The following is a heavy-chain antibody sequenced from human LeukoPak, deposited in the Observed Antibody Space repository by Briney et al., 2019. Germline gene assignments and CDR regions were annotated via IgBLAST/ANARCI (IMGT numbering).Heavy chain of an antibody. J-gene: IGHJ4*02. V-gene: IGHV3-7*01. CDR2: IKQDGSDK. CDR3: ARHYSSGWHGDLIDF. Sequence: TGGSLRLSCAVSGFTFSSRLMHWVRQAPGKGLEWVANIKQDGSDKYYVDSVKGRFTISRDNAKNSLYLQMNGLRAEDTAVYSCARHYSSGWHGDLIDFWGQGTLVIVSS. D-gene: IGHD6-19*01. CDR1: GFTFSSRL.